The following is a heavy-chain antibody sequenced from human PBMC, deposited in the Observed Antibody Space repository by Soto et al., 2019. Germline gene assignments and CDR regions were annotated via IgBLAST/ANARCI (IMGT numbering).Heavy chain of an antibody. Sequence: SATLSLTCTVSGGSISSGGYYSSWIRQHPGKGLEWIGYIYYSGSTYYSPSLKSRVTISVDTSKNQFSLKLSSVTAADTAVYYCARDFVGWPSTGIPYGMDVWGQGTTVT. J-gene: IGHJ6*02. V-gene: IGHV4-31*03. CDR1: GGSISSGGYY. D-gene: IGHD1-26*01. CDR3: ARDFVGWPSTGIPYGMDV. CDR2: IYYSGST.